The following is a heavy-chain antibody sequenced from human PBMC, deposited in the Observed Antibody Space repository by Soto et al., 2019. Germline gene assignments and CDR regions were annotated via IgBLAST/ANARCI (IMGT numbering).Heavy chain of an antibody. CDR2: ISVYNGNT. Sequence: VQLVQSGAEVKKPGASVKVSCKASGYTFTNYGLSWVRQAPGQGLEWMGWISVYNGNTNYAQNLQDRVTMTADTSTSPAYLGLGSLRSDDTAVYYGARVRGGTSGYSGYDLGRGDNWGQGTLVTVSS. D-gene: IGHD5-12*01. J-gene: IGHJ4*02. CDR1: GYTFTNYG. CDR3: ARVRGGTSGYSGYDLGRGDN. V-gene: IGHV1-18*01.